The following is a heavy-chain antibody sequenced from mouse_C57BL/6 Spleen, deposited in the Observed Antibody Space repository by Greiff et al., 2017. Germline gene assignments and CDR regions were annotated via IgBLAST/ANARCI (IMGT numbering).Heavy chain of an antibody. CDR1: GYAFSSYW. D-gene: IGHD1-1*01. Sequence: QVQLQQSGAELVKPGASVKISCKASGYAFSSYWMNWVKQRPGKGLEWIGQIYPGDGDTNYNGKFKGKATLTADKSSSTAYMQLSSLTSEDSAVYFCARRPPNYYGSSSYAMDYWGQGTSVTVSS. V-gene: IGHV1-80*01. J-gene: IGHJ4*01. CDR2: IYPGDGDT. CDR3: ARRPPNYYGSSSYAMDY.